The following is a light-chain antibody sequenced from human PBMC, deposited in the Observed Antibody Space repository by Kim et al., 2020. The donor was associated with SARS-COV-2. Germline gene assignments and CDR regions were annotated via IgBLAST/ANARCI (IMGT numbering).Light chain of an antibody. V-gene: IGLV1-44*01. J-gene: IGLJ3*02. CDR1: SSNIGGNT. CDR2: SND. Sequence: GHRITISCAGSSSNIGGNTVNWYQQISGTAPKLLISSNDQRPSGVPNRFSGSKSGTSASLAISGLHSDDEADYYCAAWDDTLIGWVFGGGTKVTVL. CDR3: AAWDDTLIGWV.